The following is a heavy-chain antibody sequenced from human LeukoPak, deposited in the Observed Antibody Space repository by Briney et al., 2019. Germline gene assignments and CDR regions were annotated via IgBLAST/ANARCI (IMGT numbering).Heavy chain of an antibody. Sequence: ASVRVSCTASGYSFRTYGISWVRQAPGQGPEWVGKINTENGNTYFAPRFQGRVTMTTDTSTNTAYLDLRSLTSADTAVYYCAKTNGEYVSSGWCDFWGPGTLVTVSS. J-gene: IGHJ4*02. D-gene: IGHD3-10*01. CDR1: GYSFRTYG. CDR3: AKTNGEYVSSGWCDF. V-gene: IGHV1-18*01. CDR2: INTENGNT.